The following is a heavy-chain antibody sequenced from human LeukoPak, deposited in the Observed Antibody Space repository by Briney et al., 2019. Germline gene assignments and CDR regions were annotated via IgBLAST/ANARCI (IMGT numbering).Heavy chain of an antibody. CDR1: GFTFSTFW. Sequence: WGSLRLSCAASGFTFSTFWMTWVRQAPGKGLEWVGNIKQDGSEKRYADSVRGRFSISRDNAQTSLYLQMNSLRAEDTAVYYCARASDPWLQLTWGQGTLVTVSS. V-gene: IGHV3-7*05. J-gene: IGHJ5*02. D-gene: IGHD5-24*01. CDR2: IKQDGSEK. CDR3: ARASDPWLQLT.